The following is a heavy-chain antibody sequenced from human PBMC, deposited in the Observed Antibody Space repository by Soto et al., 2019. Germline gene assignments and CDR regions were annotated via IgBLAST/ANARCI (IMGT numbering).Heavy chain of an antibody. J-gene: IGHJ5*02. CDR1: GYSFIGYY. CDR3: ASGDVNWFDP. CDR2: INPKSGVT. V-gene: IGHV1-2*02. Sequence: EASVKVSCKASGYSFIGYYMHWVRQAPGQGLEWMGWINPKSGVTNYAQKFQGRVTMTRDTSITTAYMELSSLRSDDTAVYYCASGDVNWFDPWGQGTLVTVSS. D-gene: IGHD4-17*01.